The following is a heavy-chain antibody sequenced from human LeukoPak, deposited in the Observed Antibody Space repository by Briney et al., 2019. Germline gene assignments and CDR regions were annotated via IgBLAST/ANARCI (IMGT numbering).Heavy chain of an antibody. V-gene: IGHV3-48*01. CDR2: ISSSSSTI. J-gene: IGHJ5*02. Sequence: GGSLRLSCAASGFTFSSYSMNWVRQAPGKGLEWVSYISSSSSTIYYADSVKGRFTISRDNAKNSLYLQMNSLRAEDTAVYYCARGTWGYSSGPNWFDPWGQGTLVTVSS. CDR3: ARGTWGYSSGPNWFDP. D-gene: IGHD6-19*01. CDR1: GFTFSSYS.